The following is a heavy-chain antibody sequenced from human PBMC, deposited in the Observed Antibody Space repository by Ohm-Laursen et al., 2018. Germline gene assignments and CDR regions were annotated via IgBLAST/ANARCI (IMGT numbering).Heavy chain of an antibody. CDR2: ISGSDDSA. CDR1: GFIFSNYA. D-gene: IGHD2-2*02. V-gene: IGHV3-23*01. Sequence: GSLRLSCTASGFIFSNYAMSWVRQAPGQGLQWVSYISGSDDSAYYADSVKGRFTISRDNSRDTLYLQMNSLRAEDTAIYYCAKGFSLSCYTGCDCWGQGTLVTVSS. J-gene: IGHJ4*02. CDR3: AKGFSLSCYTGCDC.